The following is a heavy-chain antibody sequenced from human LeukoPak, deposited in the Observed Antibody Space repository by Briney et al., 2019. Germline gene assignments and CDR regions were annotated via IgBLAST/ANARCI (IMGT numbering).Heavy chain of an antibody. D-gene: IGHD1-26*01. CDR3: ARDKGSYYRAFDI. Sequence: PSETLSLTCAVYGGSFSGYYWSWIRQPPGKGLEWIGEINHSGSTSYNPSLKSRVTISVDTSKNQFSLKLSSVTAADTAVYYCARDKGSYYRAFDIWGQGTMVTVSS. J-gene: IGHJ3*02. V-gene: IGHV4-34*01. CDR2: INHSGST. CDR1: GGSFSGYY.